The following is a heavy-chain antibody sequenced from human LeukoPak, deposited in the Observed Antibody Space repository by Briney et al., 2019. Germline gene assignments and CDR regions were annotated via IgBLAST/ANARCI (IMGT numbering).Heavy chain of an antibody. CDR1: GFTFSSYE. CDR3: ARDIGIAAANNWFDP. V-gene: IGHV3-48*03. J-gene: IGHJ5*02. CDR2: ISSSGSTI. D-gene: IGHD6-13*01. Sequence: GGSLRLSCAASGFTFSSYEMNWVRQAPGKGLEWVSYISSSGSTIYYADSVKGRFTISRDNAKNSLYLQMNSLRAEDTAVYYCARDIGIAAANNWFDPWGQGTLVTVSS.